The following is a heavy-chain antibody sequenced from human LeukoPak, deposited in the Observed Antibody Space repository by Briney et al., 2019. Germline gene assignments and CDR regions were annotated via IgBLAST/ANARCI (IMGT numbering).Heavy chain of an antibody. D-gene: IGHD3-16*01. CDR1: GGSFSGYY. Sequence: SETLSLTCAVYGGSFSGYYWSWIRQPPGKGLEWIGEINNSGSTNYNPSLKSRVTISVDTSKNQFSLKLSSVTAADTAVYYCARMASVGDPPPWYFDLWGRGTLVTVSS. CDR2: INNSGST. CDR3: ARMASVGDPPPWYFDL. J-gene: IGHJ2*01. V-gene: IGHV4-34*01.